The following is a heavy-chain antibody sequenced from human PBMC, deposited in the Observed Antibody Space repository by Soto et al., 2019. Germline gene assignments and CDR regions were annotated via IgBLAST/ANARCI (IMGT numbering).Heavy chain of an antibody. CDR2: IDPTHGST. CDR3: ARVPYDTTGYYSL. Sequence: ASVKVSCKASGYTFTTYYIHWVRQAPGQGLEWMGLIDPTHGSTTYAQKFQGRVIMTSDTSTNTVYMELSSLKSEDTAVYYCARVPYDTTGYYSLWGQGTPITVYS. D-gene: IGHD3-22*01. J-gene: IGHJ4*02. CDR1: GYTFTTYY. V-gene: IGHV1-46*01.